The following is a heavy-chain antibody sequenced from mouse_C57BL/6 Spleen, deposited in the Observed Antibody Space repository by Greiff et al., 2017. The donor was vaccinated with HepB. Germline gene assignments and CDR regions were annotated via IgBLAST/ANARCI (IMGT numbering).Heavy chain of an antibody. D-gene: IGHD2-2*01. CDR3: ARGGGYDGEWFAY. CDR2: IYPGDGDT. CDR1: GYAFSSSW. J-gene: IGHJ3*01. Sequence: VMLVESGPELVKPGASVKISCKASGYAFSSSWMNWVKQRPGKGLEWIGRIYPGDGDTNYNGKFKGKATLTADKSSSTAYMQLSSLTSEDSAVYFCARGGGYDGEWFAYWGQGTLVTVSA. V-gene: IGHV1-82*01.